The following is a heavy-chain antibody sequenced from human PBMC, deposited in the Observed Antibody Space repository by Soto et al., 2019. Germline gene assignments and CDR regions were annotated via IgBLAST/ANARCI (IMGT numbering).Heavy chain of an antibody. J-gene: IGHJ6*02. CDR3: AKSGSSWYSYYYYGMDV. Sequence: QVQLVESGGGVVQPGRSLRLSCAASGFTFSSYGMHWVRQAPGKGLEWVAVISYDGSNKYYADSVKGRFTISRDNSKNTLYLQMTSLRAEDTAVYYCAKSGSSWYSYYYYGMDVWGQGTTVTVSS. D-gene: IGHD6-13*01. CDR1: GFTFSSYG. CDR2: ISYDGSNK. V-gene: IGHV3-30*18.